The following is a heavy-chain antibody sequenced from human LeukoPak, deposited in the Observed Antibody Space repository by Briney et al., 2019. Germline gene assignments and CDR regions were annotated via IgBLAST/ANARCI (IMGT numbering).Heavy chain of an antibody. J-gene: IGHJ4*02. CDR3: ARKYSGFPFDY. CDR2: IKQDGSEK. CDR1: GFTFSSYW. Sequence: PGGSLRLSCAASGFTFSSYWMSWVRQAPGKGLEWVANIKQDGSEKYYVDSVKGRFTISRDNAKNSLYLQMNSLRAEDAAVYYCARKYSGFPFDYWGQGTLVTVSS. V-gene: IGHV3-7*01. D-gene: IGHD5-12*01.